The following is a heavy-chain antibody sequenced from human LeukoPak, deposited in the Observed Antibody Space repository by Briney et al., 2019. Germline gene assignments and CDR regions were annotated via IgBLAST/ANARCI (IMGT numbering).Heavy chain of an antibody. CDR1: GYTFTGYY. V-gene: IGHV1-2*02. D-gene: IGHD3-9*01. CDR3: ARCPPSLNYDTPGNWFDP. CDR2: INPNSGGT. Sequence: ASVKVSCKASGYTFTGYYMHWVRQAPGQGLEWMGWINPNSGGTNYAQKFQGRATISADKSISTAYLQWSSLKASDTAMYYCARCPPSLNYDTPGNWFDPWGQGTLVTVSS. J-gene: IGHJ5*02.